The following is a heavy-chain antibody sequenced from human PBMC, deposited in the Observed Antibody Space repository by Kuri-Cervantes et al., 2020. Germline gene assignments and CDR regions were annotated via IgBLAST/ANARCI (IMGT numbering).Heavy chain of an antibody. CDR2: IIPIFGTA. J-gene: IGHJ5*02. V-gene: IGHV1-69*13. D-gene: IGHD3-10*01. Sequence: SVKVSCKASGGTFSSYAISWVRQAPGQGLEWMGGIIPIFGTANYAQKFQGRVTITADESTSTAYMELSSLRSEDTAVYYCARGLRLWFGESEGFVSWFDPWGQGTLVTVSS. CDR1: GGTFSSYA. CDR3: ARGLRLWFGESEGFVSWFDP.